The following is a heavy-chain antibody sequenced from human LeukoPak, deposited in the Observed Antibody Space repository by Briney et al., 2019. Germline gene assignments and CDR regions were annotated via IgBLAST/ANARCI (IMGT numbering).Heavy chain of an antibody. CDR3: ASDYYGSGSYYY. CDR1: GFTFSSYS. D-gene: IGHD3-10*01. Sequence: GGSLRLSCAASGFTFSSYSMNWVRQAPGKGLEWVSSISSSSYIYYADSVKGQFTISRDNAKNSLYLQMNSLRAEDTAVYYCASDYYGSGSYYYWGQGTLVTVSS. V-gene: IGHV3-21*01. J-gene: IGHJ4*02. CDR2: ISSSSYI.